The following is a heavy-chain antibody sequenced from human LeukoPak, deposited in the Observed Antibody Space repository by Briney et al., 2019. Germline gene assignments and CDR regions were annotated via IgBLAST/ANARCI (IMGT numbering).Heavy chain of an antibody. CDR3: ARGLRGVVAARADY. CDR2: INHSGST. V-gene: IGHV4-34*01. CDR1: GGSISRYY. J-gene: IGHJ4*02. Sequence: PAETLSLTCTVSGGSISRYYWSWIRQPPGKGLEWIGEINHSGSTNYNPSLKSRVTISVDTSKNQFSLKLSSVTAADTAVYYCARGLRGVVAARADYWGQGTLVTVSS. D-gene: IGHD2-15*01.